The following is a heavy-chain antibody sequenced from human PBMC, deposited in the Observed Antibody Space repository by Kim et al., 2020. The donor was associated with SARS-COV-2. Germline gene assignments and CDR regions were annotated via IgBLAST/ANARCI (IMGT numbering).Heavy chain of an antibody. CDR1: GFTFSSYA. D-gene: IGHD3-3*01. CDR2: ISGSGGST. CDR3: AKDPHYDFWSGYYFDY. Sequence: GGSLRLSCAASGFTFSSYAMSWVRQAPGKGLEWVSAISGSGGSTYYADSVKGRFTISRDNSKNTLYLQMNSLRAEDTAVYYCAKDPHYDFWSGYYFDYWGHRALVTVSS. V-gene: IGHV3-23*01. J-gene: IGHJ4*01.